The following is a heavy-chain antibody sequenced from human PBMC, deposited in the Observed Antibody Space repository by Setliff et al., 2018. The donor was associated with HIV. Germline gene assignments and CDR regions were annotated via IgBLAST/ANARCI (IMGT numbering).Heavy chain of an antibody. CDR2: IYHSGST. J-gene: IGHJ5*02. CDR1: GYSISSGYY. D-gene: IGHD5-18*01. CDR3: ARDVPLGYSYGTGWFDP. V-gene: IGHV4-38-2*02. Sequence: PSETLSLTCTVSGYSISSGYYWGWIRQPPGKGLEWIGSIYHSGSTYYNPSLKSRVTISVDTSKNQFSLKLSSVTAADTAVYYCARDVPLGYSYGTGWFDPWGQGTLVTVS.